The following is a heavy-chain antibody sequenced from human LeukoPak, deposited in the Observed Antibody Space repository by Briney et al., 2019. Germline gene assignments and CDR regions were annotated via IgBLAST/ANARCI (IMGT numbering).Heavy chain of an antibody. CDR2: IYYSGST. Sequence: SEALSLTCTVSGGSISSYYWSWLRQPPGKGLEWIGYIYYSGSTNYNPSLKSRVTISVDTSKNQFSLKLSSVTAADTAVYYCARGVEDYYDSSGLTWFDPWGQGTLVTVSS. D-gene: IGHD3-22*01. V-gene: IGHV4-59*08. CDR3: ARGVEDYYDSSGLTWFDP. CDR1: GGSISSYY. J-gene: IGHJ5*02.